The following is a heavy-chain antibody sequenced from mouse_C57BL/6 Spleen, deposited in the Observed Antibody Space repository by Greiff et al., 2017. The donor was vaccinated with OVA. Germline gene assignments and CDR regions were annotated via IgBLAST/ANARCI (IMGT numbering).Heavy chain of an antibody. CDR3: ARGIFYGSSYGAY. V-gene: IGHV1-26*01. D-gene: IGHD1-1*01. J-gene: IGHJ3*01. CDR2: INPNNGGT. CDR1: GYTFTDYY. Sequence: EVQLQQSGPELVKPGASVKISCKASGYTFTDYYMNWVKQSHGKSLEWIGDINPNNGGTSYNQKFKGKATLTVDKSSSTAYMELRSLTSEDSAVYYCARGIFYGSSYGAYWGQGTLVTVSA.